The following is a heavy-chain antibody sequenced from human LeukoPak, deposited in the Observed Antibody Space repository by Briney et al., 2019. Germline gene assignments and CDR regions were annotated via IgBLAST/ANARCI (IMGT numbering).Heavy chain of an antibody. D-gene: IGHD4-17*01. CDR3: ARDSAVTTSGSFQH. CDR1: GGSISSSNYY. Sequence: SETLSLTCTVSGGSISSSNYYWGWIRQPPGKGLKWIGSFYYSGSTYYNPSLKSRVTISVDTSKSQFSLKLSSVTAADTAVYYCARDSAVTTSGSFQHWGQGTLVTVSS. CDR2: FYYSGST. V-gene: IGHV4-39*07. J-gene: IGHJ1*01.